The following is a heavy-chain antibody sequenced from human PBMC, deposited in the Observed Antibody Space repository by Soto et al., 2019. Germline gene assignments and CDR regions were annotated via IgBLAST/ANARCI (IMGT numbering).Heavy chain of an antibody. CDR3: TSVPSGDKVDS. CDR2: IYNGGSI. D-gene: IGHD7-27*01. J-gene: IGHJ4*02. V-gene: IGHV4-30-4*01. Sequence: QVQLQQSGPGLVQPSQTLSLTCTVSGDSISNVHYFWSWIRQSPDKGLEWIGHIYNGGSIYNNPSLETRLTISVDTSKNQFSLDLSSVSAADTAVYSCTSVPSGDKVDSWGQGTLVTVSS. CDR1: GDSISNVHYF.